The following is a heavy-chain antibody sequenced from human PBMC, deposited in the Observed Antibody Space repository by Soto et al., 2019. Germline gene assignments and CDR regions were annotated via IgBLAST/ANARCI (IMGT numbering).Heavy chain of an antibody. Sequence: GGSLRLSCAASGFTFNDYAMSWVRQAPGKGLEWVSGISASGSRSFYADSVKGRFTVSRDFSKNTLPLQMDSLRAEDTAVYFCGKDPNGDYVGGFEFWGPGTMVTV. V-gene: IGHV3-23*01. CDR2: ISASGSRS. D-gene: IGHD4-17*01. CDR1: GFTFNDYA. CDR3: GKDPNGDYVGGFEF. J-gene: IGHJ3*01.